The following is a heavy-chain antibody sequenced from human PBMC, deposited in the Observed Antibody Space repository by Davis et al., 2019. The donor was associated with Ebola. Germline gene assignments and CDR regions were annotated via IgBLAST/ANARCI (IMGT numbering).Heavy chain of an antibody. V-gene: IGHV1-69*04. CDR3: ARVYFDWLPYYYFDY. Sequence: SVKVSCKASGGTFSSYAISWVRQAPGQGLEWMGRIIPILGIANYAQKFQGRVTITADKSTSTAYMELSSLRSEDTAVYYCARVYFDWLPYYYFDYWGQGTLVTVSS. CDR2: IIPILGIA. CDR1: GGTFSSYA. J-gene: IGHJ4*02. D-gene: IGHD3-9*01.